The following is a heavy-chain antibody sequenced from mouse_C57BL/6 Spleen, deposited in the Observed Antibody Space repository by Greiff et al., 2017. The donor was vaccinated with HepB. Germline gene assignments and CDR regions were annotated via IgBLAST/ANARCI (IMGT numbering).Heavy chain of an antibody. CDR2: IYPSDSET. D-gene: IGHD2-1*01. CDR1: GYTFTSYW. CDR3: AREGGNSWFAY. V-gene: IGHV1-61*01. J-gene: IGHJ3*01. Sequence: QVQLQQSGAELVRPGSSVKLSCKASGYTFTSYWMDWVKQRPGQGLEWIGNIYPSDSETHYNQKFKDKATLTVDKSSSTAYMQLSSLTSEDSAVYYCAREGGNSWFAYWGQGTLVTVSA.